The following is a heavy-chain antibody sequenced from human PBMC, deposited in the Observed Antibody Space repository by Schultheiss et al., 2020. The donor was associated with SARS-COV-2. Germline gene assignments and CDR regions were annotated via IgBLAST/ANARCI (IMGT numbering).Heavy chain of an antibody. CDR3: ARGVVTAIDDYFDY. Sequence: SETLSLTCAVSDGSVSNSHYYWDWIRQHPGKGLEWIGYIYYSGSTYYNPSLKSRVTISVDTSKNQFSLKLSSVTAADTAVYYCARGVVTAIDDYFDYWGQGTLVTVSS. CDR2: IYYSGST. CDR1: DGSVSNSHYY. J-gene: IGHJ4*02. V-gene: IGHV4-31*11. D-gene: IGHD2-21*02.